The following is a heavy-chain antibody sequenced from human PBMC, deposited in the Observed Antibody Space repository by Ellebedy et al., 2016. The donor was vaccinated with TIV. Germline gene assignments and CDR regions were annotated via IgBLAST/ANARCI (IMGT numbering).Heavy chain of an antibody. D-gene: IGHD3-10*01. V-gene: IGHV4-31*03. CDR3: ARGGAHYGSGSYSD. CDR2: IHYSGST. CDR1: GDSISIGGDY. Sequence: SETLSLTXTVSGDSISIGGDYKWSWIRQPPGEGLEWIGYIHYSGSTYYTPSLESRVSISVATSKSQFSLKLSSVTAADTAVYYCARGGAHYGSGSYSDWGQGTLVTVSS. J-gene: IGHJ4*02.